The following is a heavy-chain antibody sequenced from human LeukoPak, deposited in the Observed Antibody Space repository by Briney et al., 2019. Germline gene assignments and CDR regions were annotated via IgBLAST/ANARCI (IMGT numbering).Heavy chain of an antibody. CDR3: AKRLVIAAADMGYYFDY. CDR1: GFTFSSYA. Sequence: GRSLRLSCAASGFTFSSYAMSWVRQAPGKGLEWVSAISGSGGSTYYADSVKGRFTISRDNSKNTLYLQMNSLRAEDTAVYYCAKRLVIAAADMGYYFDYWGQGTLVTVSS. D-gene: IGHD6-13*01. J-gene: IGHJ4*02. CDR2: ISGSGGST. V-gene: IGHV3-23*01.